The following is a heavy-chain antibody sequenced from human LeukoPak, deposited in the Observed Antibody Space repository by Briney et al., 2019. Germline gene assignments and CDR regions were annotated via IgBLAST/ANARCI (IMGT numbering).Heavy chain of an antibody. CDR1: GFIFSTYT. V-gene: IGHV3-64*04. J-gene: IGHJ3*02. CDR3: ARTSQDAFDI. CDR2: ISGDGRTT. Sequence: GGSLRLSCSASGFIFSTYTMYWVRQAPGKGLEFVSVISGDGRTTYYADSVKGRFTIPRDNSKNTLYLQMNSLRAEDTAVYYCARTSQDAFDIWGQGTMVTVSS.